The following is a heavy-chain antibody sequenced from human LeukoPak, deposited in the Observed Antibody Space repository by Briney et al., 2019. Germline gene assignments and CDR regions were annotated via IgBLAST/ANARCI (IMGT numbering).Heavy chain of an antibody. CDR3: AKGTRGELPNRFDY. CDR1: GFTFSTYG. V-gene: IGHV3-30*18. CDR2: ISYDGSNK. J-gene: IGHJ4*02. Sequence: GVSLRLSCAASGFTFSTYGMHWVRQTPGKGLEGVAVISYDGSNKYYTDSVKGRFTISRDNSKNTLYLQMNSLRAEDTAVYYCAKGTRGELPNRFDYWGQGTLVTVSS. D-gene: IGHD1-26*01.